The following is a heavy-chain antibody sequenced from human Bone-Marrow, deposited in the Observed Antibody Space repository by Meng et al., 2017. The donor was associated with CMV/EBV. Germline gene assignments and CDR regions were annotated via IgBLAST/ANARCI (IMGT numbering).Heavy chain of an antibody. CDR1: GFTFSSYW. D-gene: IGHD4-11*01. CDR3: ARGGGGIYSNFPYDY. V-gene: IGHV3-7*01. Sequence: GESLKISCAASGFTFSSYWMSWVRQAPGKGLEWVANIKQDGSEKYYVDSVKGRFTISRDNAKNSLYLKMNSLRAEDTAVYYCARGGGGIYSNFPYDYWGQGTLVTVSS. CDR2: IKQDGSEK. J-gene: IGHJ4*02.